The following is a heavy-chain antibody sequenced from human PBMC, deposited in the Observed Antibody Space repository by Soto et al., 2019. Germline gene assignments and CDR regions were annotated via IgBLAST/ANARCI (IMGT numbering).Heavy chain of an antibody. CDR3: ARATYYYDSSGYYQLKYYFDY. Sequence: SETLSLTCTVSGGSISSYYWSWIRQPPGKGLEWIGYIYYSGSTNYNPSLKSRVTISVDTSKNQFSLKLSSVSAADTAVYYCARATYYYDSSGYYQLKYYFDYWGQGTLVTVSS. V-gene: IGHV4-59*01. J-gene: IGHJ4*02. CDR1: GGSISSYY. D-gene: IGHD3-22*01. CDR2: IYYSGST.